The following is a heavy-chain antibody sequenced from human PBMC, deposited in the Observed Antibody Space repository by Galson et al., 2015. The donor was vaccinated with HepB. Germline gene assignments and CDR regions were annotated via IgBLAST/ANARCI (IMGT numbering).Heavy chain of an antibody. J-gene: IGHJ4*02. D-gene: IGHD6-19*01. Sequence: QSGAEVKKPGESLRISCKGSGYSFTSYWISWVRQMPGKGLEWMGRIDPSDSYTNYSASFQGHVTISADKSISTAYLHLSSLKASDTAMDHCSGGEQWLTDYWGQGTLVTVSS. V-gene: IGHV5-10-1*01. CDR1: GYSFTSYW. CDR2: IDPSDSYT. CDR3: SGGEQWLTDY.